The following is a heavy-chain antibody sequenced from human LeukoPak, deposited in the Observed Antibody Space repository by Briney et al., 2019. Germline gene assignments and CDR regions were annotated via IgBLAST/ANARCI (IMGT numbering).Heavy chain of an antibody. CDR1: GYTFTHYG. Sequence: ASVKVSCKTSGYTFTHYGISWVRQAPGQGLEWLGWFSTHNGNTNYAQKFQGRVTITTDESTSTAYMELSSLRSEDTAVYYCARAGTTGNDYFDYWGQGTLVTVSS. D-gene: IGHD1-7*01. J-gene: IGHJ4*02. V-gene: IGHV1-18*01. CDR2: FSTHNGNT. CDR3: ARAGTTGNDYFDY.